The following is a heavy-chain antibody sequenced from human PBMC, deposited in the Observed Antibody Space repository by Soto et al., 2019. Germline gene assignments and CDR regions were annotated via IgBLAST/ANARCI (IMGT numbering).Heavy chain of an antibody. J-gene: IGHJ4*02. CDR1: GFTFSSYG. Sequence: VPLVESGGGVVQPGRSLRLSCAASGFTFSSYGMHWVRQAPGKGLEWVAVISYDGSNNYYADSVKGRFTIPIDNSYTTLFLHMTSLRSADTAVFYCPSASIYYHIILPCFDYCSQGTLVTLSS. D-gene: IGHD3-22*01. CDR3: PSASIYYHIILPCFDY. CDR2: ISYDGSNN. V-gene: IGHV3-30*03.